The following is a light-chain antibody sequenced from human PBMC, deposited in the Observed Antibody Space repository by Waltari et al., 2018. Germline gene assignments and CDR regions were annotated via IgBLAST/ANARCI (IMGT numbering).Light chain of an antibody. J-gene: IGLJ3*02. V-gene: IGLV1-44*01. CDR1: SSNIGSKG. CDR3: AVWDDSLNGWV. Sequence: QSVLTQPPSAYGNPGQRVTPPCSGSSSNIGSKGVDWYQQLPGTAPKLLIYSNNQRPSWVPDRFSGSKSGISASLAISGLHSDDEADYYRAVWDDSLNGWVFGGGTKLTVL. CDR2: SNN.